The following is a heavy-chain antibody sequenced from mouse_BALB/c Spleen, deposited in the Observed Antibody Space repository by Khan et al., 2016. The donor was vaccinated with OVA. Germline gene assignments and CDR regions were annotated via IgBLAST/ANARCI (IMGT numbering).Heavy chain of an antibody. CDR1: GYSITSDYA. Sequence: VQLVESGPGLVKPSQSLSLTCTVTGYSITSDYAWNWIRQFPGNKLEWMGFISYSGNNKYNPSLKSRFSITRDTSKNQFFLQLNSVTTEDTATYYCARVYGGDFDYWGQGTSLTVSS. D-gene: IGHD1-1*02. J-gene: IGHJ2*02. CDR3: ARVYGGDFDY. CDR2: ISYSGNN. V-gene: IGHV3-2*02.